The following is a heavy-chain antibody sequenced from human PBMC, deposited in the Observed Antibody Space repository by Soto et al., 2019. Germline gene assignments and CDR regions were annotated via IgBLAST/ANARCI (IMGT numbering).Heavy chain of an antibody. CDR2: MNANSGNT. CDR1: GYTFTSYG. J-gene: IGHJ5*02. D-gene: IGHD3-9*01. CDR3: ARHHNYDILTGYYTSSWFDP. Sequence: ASVKVSCKASGYTFTSYGINWVRQAPGQGLEWMGWMNANSGNTDYAQKLQGRVTMTRNTSISTAYMELSSLRSEDTAVYYCARHHNYDILTGYYTSSWFDPWGQGTLVTVSS. V-gene: IGHV1-8*02.